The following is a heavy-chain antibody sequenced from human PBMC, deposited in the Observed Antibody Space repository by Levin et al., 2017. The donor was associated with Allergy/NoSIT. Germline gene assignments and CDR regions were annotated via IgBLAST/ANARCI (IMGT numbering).Heavy chain of an antibody. CDR3: ARDEPPPGYSSPRGDV. CDR1: GFTFSSYS. V-gene: IGHV3-21*01. J-gene: IGHJ6*02. D-gene: IGHD6-19*01. Sequence: SCAASGFTFSSYSMNWVRQAPGKGLEWVSSISSSSSYIYYADSVKGRFTISRDNAKNSLYLQMNSLRAEDTAVYYCARDEPPPGYSSPRGDVWGQGTTVTVSS. CDR2: ISSSSSYI.